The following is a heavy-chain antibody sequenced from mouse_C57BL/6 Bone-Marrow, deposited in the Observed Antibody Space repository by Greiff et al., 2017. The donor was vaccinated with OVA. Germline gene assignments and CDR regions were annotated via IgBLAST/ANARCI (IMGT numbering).Heavy chain of an antibody. V-gene: IGHV5-12*01. J-gene: IGHJ3*01. D-gene: IGHD2-1*01. Sequence: EVQRVESGGGLVQPGGSLKLSCAASGFTFSDYYMYWVRQTPEKRLEWVAYISNGGGSTYYPDTVKGRFTISRDNAKNTLYLQMSRLKSEDTAMYYCARRYGNYTWFAYWGQGTLVTVSA. CDR1: GFTFSDYY. CDR3: ARRYGNYTWFAY. CDR2: ISNGGGST.